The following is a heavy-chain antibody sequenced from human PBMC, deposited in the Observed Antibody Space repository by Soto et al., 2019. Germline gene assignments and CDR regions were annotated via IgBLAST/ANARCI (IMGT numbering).Heavy chain of an antibody. V-gene: IGHV4-59*08. CDR2: IYYSGST. Sequence: TPALTRASSGECMCISDCALTRQHPGKGLEWIGYIYYSGSTNYNPSLKSRVTISVDTSKNQFSLKLSSVTAADTAVYYCASPVGLYSSWAEPEAFDIWGKGTTVTVSS. CDR1: GECMCISD. J-gene: IGHJ3*02. CDR3: ASPVGLYSSWAEPEAFDI. D-gene: IGHD6-6*01.